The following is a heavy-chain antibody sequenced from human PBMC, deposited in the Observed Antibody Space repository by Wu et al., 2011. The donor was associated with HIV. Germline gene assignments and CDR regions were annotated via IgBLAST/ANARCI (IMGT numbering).Heavy chain of an antibody. V-gene: IGHV1-2*02. D-gene: IGHD2-21*01. CDR1: GGAFSSHI. CDR2: INPNSGGT. J-gene: IGHJ6*03. CDR3: ARRLADYYYYMDV. Sequence: QVQLVQSGAEVKKPGSSVKVSCRASGGAFSSHIINWVRQAPRQGLEWMGWINPNSGGTEYAQTFQGRVIMTRDTSISTAYMELSRLGSDDTALYYCARRLADYYYYMDVWGQGTAVTVSS.